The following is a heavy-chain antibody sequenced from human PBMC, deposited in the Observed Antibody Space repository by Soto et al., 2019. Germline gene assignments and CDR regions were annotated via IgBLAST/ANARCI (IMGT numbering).Heavy chain of an antibody. CDR3: ARDNDYYDSSGYYSSPLDY. J-gene: IGHJ4*02. D-gene: IGHD3-22*01. Sequence: QVQLVESGGGVVQPGRSLRLSCAASGFTFSSYDMHWVRQAPGKGLEWVAVISYDGSNKYYADSVKGRFTISRDNSKNTLYLQMNSLRAEDTAVYYCARDNDYYDSSGYYSSPLDYWGQGTLVTVSS. CDR1: GFTFSSYD. V-gene: IGHV3-30*03. CDR2: ISYDGSNK.